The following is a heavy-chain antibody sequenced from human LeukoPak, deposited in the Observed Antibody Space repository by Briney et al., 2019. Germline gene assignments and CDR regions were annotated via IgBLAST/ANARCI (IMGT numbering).Heavy chain of an antibody. D-gene: IGHD3-10*01. J-gene: IGHJ6*03. Sequence: ASVKVSCKASGYTFTSYGISWVRQAPGQGLEWMGWTSAYNGNTNYAQKLQGRVTMTTDTSTSTAYMELRSLRSDDTAVYYCARSIGTMVRGYYYYYYMDVWGKGTTVTVSS. CDR2: TSAYNGNT. V-gene: IGHV1-18*01. CDR3: ARSIGTMVRGYYYYYYMDV. CDR1: GYTFTSYG.